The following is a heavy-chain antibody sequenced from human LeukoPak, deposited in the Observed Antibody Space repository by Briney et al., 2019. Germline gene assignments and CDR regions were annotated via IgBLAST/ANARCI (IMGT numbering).Heavy chain of an antibody. D-gene: IGHD3-3*01. CDR1: GFTLSIYW. CDR2: INSDGTIT. J-gene: IGHJ6*03. V-gene: IGHV3-74*01. CDR3: ARWGSRITVFGAVKAPYYYVDV. Sequence: GGSLRLSCAASGFTLSIYWMYWVRQAPGKGLVWVSRINSDGTITNYADSVEGRFSISRDNAKNTVYLQMNSLRAEDTAVYYCARWGSRITVFGAVKAPYYYVDVWGKGTTVTVSS.